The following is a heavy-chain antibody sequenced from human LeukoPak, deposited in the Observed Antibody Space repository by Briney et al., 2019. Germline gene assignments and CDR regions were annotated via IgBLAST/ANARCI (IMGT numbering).Heavy chain of an antibody. CDR3: AHRLLKYRVTTPGAPWFDP. V-gene: IGHV2-5*02. D-gene: IGHD1/OR15-1a*01. Sequence: SGPTLVKPTQTLTLTCTFSGFSLSASGEGVGWIRQPPGKALGWLALIYWDDDKRYSPSLKTRLSIIKDTSKNQVVLTMTNMEPVDSGTYYCAHRLLKYRVTTPGAPWFDPWGQGTQVTVSS. CDR1: GFSLSASGEG. CDR2: IYWDDDK. J-gene: IGHJ5*02.